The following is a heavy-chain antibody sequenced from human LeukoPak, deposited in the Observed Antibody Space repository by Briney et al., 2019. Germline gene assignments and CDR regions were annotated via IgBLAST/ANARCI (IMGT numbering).Heavy chain of an antibody. Sequence: ASVKASCKASGYTFTSYYMHWVRQAPGQGLEWMGIINPSGGSTSYAQKFQGRVTMTRDTSTSTVYMELSSLRSEDTAVYYCARDAPTTVTVRYYYYYGMDVWGQGTTVTVSS. CDR3: ARDAPTTVTVRYYYYYGMDV. J-gene: IGHJ6*02. D-gene: IGHD4-11*01. V-gene: IGHV1-46*01. CDR1: GYTFTSYY. CDR2: INPSGGST.